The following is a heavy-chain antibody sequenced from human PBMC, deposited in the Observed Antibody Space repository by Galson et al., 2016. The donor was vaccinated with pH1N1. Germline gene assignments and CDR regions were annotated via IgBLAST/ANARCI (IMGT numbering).Heavy chain of an antibody. CDR2: IIPVFGAA. D-gene: IGHD3-3*01. J-gene: IGHJ6*03. CDR1: EGTLTRYA. Sequence: SVKVSCKASEGTLTRYAISWVRQAPGQGLEWMGGIIPVFGAATYAQKFQGRVTITADKSADTAYMELSSLRSDDTAAYYCASPPPSSGHLNYYYYMDVWGQGTTVTVS. V-gene: IGHV1-69*06. CDR3: ASPPPSSGHLNYYYYMDV.